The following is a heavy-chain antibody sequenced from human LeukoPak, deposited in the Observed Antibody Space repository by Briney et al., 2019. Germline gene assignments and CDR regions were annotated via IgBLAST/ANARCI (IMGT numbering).Heavy chain of an antibody. D-gene: IGHD6-13*01. Sequence: GGSLRLSCAASGFTLSSLAMHWVRQAPGKGLEWVANIKQDGSEKYYVDSVKGRFTISRDNAKNSLYLQMNSLRAEDTAMYYCARDSAGNDYWGQGTLVTVSS. J-gene: IGHJ4*02. V-gene: IGHV3-7*01. CDR2: IKQDGSEK. CDR1: GFTLSSLA. CDR3: ARDSAGNDY.